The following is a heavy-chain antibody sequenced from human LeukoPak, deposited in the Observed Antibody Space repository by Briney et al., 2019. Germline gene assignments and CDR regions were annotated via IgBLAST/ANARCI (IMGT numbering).Heavy chain of an antibody. Sequence: SETLSLTCTVSGGSISSYYWSWIRQPAGKGLEWIGRIYTSGSTNYNPSLKSRVTISVDTSKKQFSLKLSSVTAADTAVYYCARGSSGWTGYYYYGMDVRGQGTTVTVSS. J-gene: IGHJ6*02. CDR1: GGSISSYY. CDR2: IYTSGST. D-gene: IGHD6-19*01. V-gene: IGHV4-4*07. CDR3: ARGSSGWTGYYYYGMDV.